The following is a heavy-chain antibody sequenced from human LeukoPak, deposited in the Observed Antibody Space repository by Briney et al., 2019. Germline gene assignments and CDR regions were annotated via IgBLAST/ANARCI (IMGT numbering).Heavy chain of an antibody. V-gene: IGHV3-66*02. CDR1: GFTVSTSY. CDR2: IWIDGTT. D-gene: IGHD4/OR15-4a*01. CDR3: ATKYGES. J-gene: IGHJ5*02. Sequence: GGSLRLSCVGSGFTVSTSYMAWVRQAPGKGLECVSLIWIDGTTHYADSVKGRFTISGDNSKNTLYLQMNSLRPEDTAVYYCATKYGESWGQGTLVTVSS.